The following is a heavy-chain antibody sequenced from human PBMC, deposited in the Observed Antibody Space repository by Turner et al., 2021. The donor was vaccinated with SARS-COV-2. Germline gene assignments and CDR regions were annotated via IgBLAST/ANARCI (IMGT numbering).Heavy chain of an antibody. Sequence: QLLVQESGPALVKPSETLSLPCTVSAVSITSNSHYWGWVRQPPGKGLEWIGITYYPGGSYYNPSLRGRVTISVDPSQNQFSLILRSVTAADTAGYYCVTSVRRSGYFQRWGQGSLVSVSS. CDR2: TYYPGGS. V-gene: IGHV4-39*01. J-gene: IGHJ1*01. CDR3: VTSVRRSGYFQR. CDR1: AVSITSNSHY.